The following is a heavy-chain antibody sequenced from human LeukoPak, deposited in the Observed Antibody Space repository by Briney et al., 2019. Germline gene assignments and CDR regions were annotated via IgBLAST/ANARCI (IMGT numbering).Heavy chain of an antibody. J-gene: IGHJ4*02. Sequence: GASVMVSCKASGYTFTSYYMHWVRQAPGQGLEWMGWINPNSGGTNYAQKFQGRVTMTRDTSISTAYMELSRLRSDDTAVYYCARGLKVWSYTFDYWGQGTLVTVSS. CDR1: GYTFTSYY. V-gene: IGHV1-2*02. CDR2: INPNSGGT. D-gene: IGHD1-26*01. CDR3: ARGLKVWSYTFDY.